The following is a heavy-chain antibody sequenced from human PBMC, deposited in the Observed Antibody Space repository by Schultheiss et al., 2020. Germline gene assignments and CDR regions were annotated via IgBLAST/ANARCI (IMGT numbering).Heavy chain of an antibody. CDR1: GFTFSSYS. V-gene: IGHV3-21*01. J-gene: IGHJ3*02. D-gene: IGHD3-10*01. CDR3: ARGAAEWFGESFVAFDI. CDR2: ISSSSSYI. Sequence: GGSLRLSCAASGFTFSSYSMNWVRQAPGKGLEWVSSISSSSSYIYYADSVKGRFTISRDNAKNSLYLQMNSLRAEDTAVYYCARGAAEWFGESFVAFDILGQGTMVTV.